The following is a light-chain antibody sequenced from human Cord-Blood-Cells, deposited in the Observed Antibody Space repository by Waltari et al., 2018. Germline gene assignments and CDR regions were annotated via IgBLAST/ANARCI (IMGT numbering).Light chain of an antibody. CDR2: AAS. Sequence: DIQMTQSPSSLSASVGDRVTITCRASQSISSYLNWYQQKPGKAPKLLIYAASSLQSGVPSRFSGSGSGTDFTLTISSLQPEYFATCYCQQSYSTPYTFGQGTKLEIK. CDR3: QQSYSTPYT. V-gene: IGKV1-39*01. CDR1: QSISSY. J-gene: IGKJ2*01.